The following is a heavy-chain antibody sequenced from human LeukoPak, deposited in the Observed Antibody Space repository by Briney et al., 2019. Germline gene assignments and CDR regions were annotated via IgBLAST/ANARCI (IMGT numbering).Heavy chain of an antibody. CDR2: IYFSGST. V-gene: IGHV4-59*08. J-gene: IGHJ5*02. CDR3: ARLGLGSGSYYNVVDP. D-gene: IGHD3-10*01. CDR1: GGSISSYY. Sequence: SETLSLTCTVSGGSISSYYWSWIRQPPGKGLEWIGYIYFSGSTNYNPSLKSRVTISVDTSKNQFSLKLSSVTAADTAVYYCARLGLGSGSYYNVVDPWGQGTLVTVSS.